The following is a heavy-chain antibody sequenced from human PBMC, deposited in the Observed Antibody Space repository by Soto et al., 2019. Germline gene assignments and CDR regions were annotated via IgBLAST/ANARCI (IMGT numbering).Heavy chain of an antibody. Sequence: EVQLLESGGCLVQPGGSLRLSCAASGFTFSGYAMSWVRQAPGKGLEWVSSISNSGDRTFYADSVEGRFTISRDNSKNTLYLEMNSLRAGDTAVYYCIQGYFYDAWGQGTLVTVSS. CDR1: GFTFSGYA. J-gene: IGHJ4*02. V-gene: IGHV3-23*01. CDR3: IQGYFYDA. CDR2: ISNSGDRT. D-gene: IGHD3-22*01.